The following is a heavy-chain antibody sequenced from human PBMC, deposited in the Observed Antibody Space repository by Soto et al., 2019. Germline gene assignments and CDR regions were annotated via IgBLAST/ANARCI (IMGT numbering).Heavy chain of an antibody. CDR2: IYHSGST. V-gene: IGHV4-30-2*01. Sequence: QLQLQESGSGLVKPSQTLSLTCAVSGGSISSGGYSWSWIRQPPGKGLEWIGYIYHSGSTYYNPYPKRSVTTAVHRSKTQFSLKLSSVTAAHTAVYYCTITPDIWGQGTMVTVSS. J-gene: IGHJ3*02. CDR1: GGSISSGGYS. CDR3: TITPDI.